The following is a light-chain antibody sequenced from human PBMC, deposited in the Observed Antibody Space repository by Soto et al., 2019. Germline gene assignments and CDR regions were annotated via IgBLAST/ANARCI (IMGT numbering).Light chain of an antibody. CDR1: QSIRSY. J-gene: IGKJ1*01. V-gene: IGKV1-39*01. CDR3: QQSYSTPWT. CDR2: AAS. Sequence: DIQMTQSPSSLSASVGDRVTITCRASQSIRSYLNWYQQKSGKAPKLLIYAASSLHSGVSSRFSGSGSGTDFTLTISSLQPEDFAIYYCQQSYSTPWTFGQGTKVEIK.